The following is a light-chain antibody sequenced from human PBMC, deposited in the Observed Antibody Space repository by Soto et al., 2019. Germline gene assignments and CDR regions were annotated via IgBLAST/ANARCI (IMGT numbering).Light chain of an antibody. V-gene: IGKV3-20*01. CDR3: HQYGSSPLT. Sequence: ESVLTQSPGTLSLSPGERATLSCRASQSVSSSYLAWYQQKPGQAPRLLLYGAPSSPTGNPDRFTGSESGTDFPPTIRRLEPDDFAVYHCHQYGSSPLTFGGGAKGEIK. J-gene: IGKJ4*01. CDR1: QSVSSSY. CDR2: GAP.